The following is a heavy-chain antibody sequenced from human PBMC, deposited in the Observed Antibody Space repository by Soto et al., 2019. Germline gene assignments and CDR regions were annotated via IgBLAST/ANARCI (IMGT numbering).Heavy chain of an antibody. CDR1: GFTFSSYA. D-gene: IGHD2-2*01. Sequence: PGGSLRLSCAASGFTFSSYAMSWVRQAPGKGLEWVSAISGSGGSTYYADSVKRRFTISRDNSKNTLYLQMNSLRAEDTAVYYCAKDHFVVVPAAPPLFDYWGQGTLVTVS. J-gene: IGHJ4*02. V-gene: IGHV3-23*01. CDR3: AKDHFVVVPAAPPLFDY. CDR2: ISGSGGST.